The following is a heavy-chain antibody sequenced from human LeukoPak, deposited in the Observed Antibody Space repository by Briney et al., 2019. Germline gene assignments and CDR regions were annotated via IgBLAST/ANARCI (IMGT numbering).Heavy chain of an antibody. CDR2: INPNSGGT. V-gene: IGHV1-2*02. Sequence: ASVKVSCKASGYTFTGYYMHCVRQAPGQGLAWMGWINPNSGGTNYAQKFQGRVTMTRDTSISTAYMELSRLRSDDTAVYYCATASQSRGGLYAFDIWGQGTMVTVSS. CDR1: GYTFTGYY. CDR3: ATASQSRGGLYAFDI. J-gene: IGHJ3*02. D-gene: IGHD3/OR15-3a*01.